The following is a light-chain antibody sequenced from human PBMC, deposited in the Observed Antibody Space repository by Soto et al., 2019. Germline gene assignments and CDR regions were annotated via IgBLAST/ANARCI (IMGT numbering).Light chain of an antibody. CDR3: QQRSNWIT. Sequence: DIQMTQSPSTLSGSVGDRVTITCRASQTISSWLAWYQQKPGKAPKLLIYKASTLKSGVPSRFSGSGSGTDFTLTISSPEPEDFAVYYCQQRSNWITFGQGTRLEI. V-gene: IGKV1-5*03. CDR2: KAS. CDR1: QTISSW. J-gene: IGKJ5*01.